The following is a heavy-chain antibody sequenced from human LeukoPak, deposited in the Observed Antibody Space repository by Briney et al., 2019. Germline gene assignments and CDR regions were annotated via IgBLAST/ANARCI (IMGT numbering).Heavy chain of an antibody. CDR2: IYHSGST. D-gene: IGHD3-22*01. J-gene: IGHJ4*02. V-gene: IGHV4-38-2*02. Sequence: PSETLSLTCTVSGYSISSGYYWGWIRQPSGKGLEWIGSIYHSGSTYYNPSLKSRVTISVDTSKNQFSLKLSSVTAADTAVYSCAREHSYYDSSGYYYGSGYFDYWGQGTLVTVSS. CDR1: GYSISSGYY. CDR3: AREHSYYDSSGYYYGSGYFDY.